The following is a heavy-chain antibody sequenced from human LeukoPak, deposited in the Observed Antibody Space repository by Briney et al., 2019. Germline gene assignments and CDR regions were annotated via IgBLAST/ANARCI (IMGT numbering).Heavy chain of an antibody. Sequence: ASVKVSCKASGYTFTSYGISWVRQAPGQGLEWMGWISAYNGNTNYAQKLQGRVTMTTDTSTSTVYMELRSLRSDDTAVYYCARARRYNWFDPWGQGTLVTVSS. CDR2: ISAYNGNT. CDR1: GYTFTSYG. CDR3: ARARRYNWFDP. J-gene: IGHJ5*02. V-gene: IGHV1-18*01.